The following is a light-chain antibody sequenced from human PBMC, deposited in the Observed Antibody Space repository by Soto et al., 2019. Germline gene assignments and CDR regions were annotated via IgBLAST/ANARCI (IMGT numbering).Light chain of an antibody. Sequence: DIQMTQSPSSLSASVGDRVTITCRASETINKNLNWYQPKPGQAPNLLIYSASDFQSGVPSRFSGSGSGTAFTLTISGLQPEDFATYYCQQSFRTPYTFGQGTDLEI. CDR2: SAS. J-gene: IGKJ2*01. V-gene: IGKV1-39*01. CDR3: QQSFRTPYT. CDR1: ETINKN.